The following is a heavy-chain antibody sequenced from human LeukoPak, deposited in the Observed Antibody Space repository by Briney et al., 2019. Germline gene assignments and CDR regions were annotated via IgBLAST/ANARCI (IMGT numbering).Heavy chain of an antibody. CDR3: ARAQRSMPLSQSGYYYYYMDV. J-gene: IGHJ6*03. Sequence: GASVKVSCKVSGYTPTELSMHWVRQAPGKGLEWMGGFDPEDGETIYAQKFQGRVTMTTDTSTSTAYMELRSLRSDDTAVYYCARAQRSMPLSQSGYYYYYMDVWGKGTTVTISS. D-gene: IGHD2-2*01. V-gene: IGHV1-24*01. CDR1: GYTPTELS. CDR2: FDPEDGET.